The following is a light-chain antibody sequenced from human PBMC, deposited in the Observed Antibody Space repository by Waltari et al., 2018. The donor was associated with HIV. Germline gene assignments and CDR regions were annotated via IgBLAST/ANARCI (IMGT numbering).Light chain of an antibody. CDR2: NNS. J-gene: IGLJ2*01. V-gene: IGLV1-44*01. CDR3: AALDGSLLGVL. Sequence: QSVLTQPPSASGTPGQRVTIACSGSNSNIGSNTVNWYKQVPGTAPKLLIYNNSGGPSGVPDRFSGPKSGSSASLAISGLQSEDDGDYFCAALDGSLLGVLFGGGTKLTVL. CDR1: NSNIGSNT.